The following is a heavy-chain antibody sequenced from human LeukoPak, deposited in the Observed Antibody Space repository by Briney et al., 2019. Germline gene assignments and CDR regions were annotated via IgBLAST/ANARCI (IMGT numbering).Heavy chain of an antibody. V-gene: IGHV1-2*02. Sequence: ASVKVSCKASGYTFTGFYMHWVRQAPGQGLEWMGWINPTSGGANYAQKFQGRVTMATDTSISTAYMDLSRLRSDDTAVDYCATGGSYYGDYWGQGTLVTVSS. D-gene: IGHD1-26*01. CDR3: ATGGSYYGDY. CDR2: INPTSGGA. CDR1: GYTFTGFY. J-gene: IGHJ4*02.